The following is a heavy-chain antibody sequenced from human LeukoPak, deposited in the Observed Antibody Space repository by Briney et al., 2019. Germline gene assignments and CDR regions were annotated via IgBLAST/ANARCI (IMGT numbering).Heavy chain of an antibody. D-gene: IGHD6-13*01. J-gene: IGHJ4*02. CDR1: GGSFTSGNYY. CDR2: LYTSGST. Sequence: PSETLSLTCTVSGGSFTSGNYYWSWIRQPAGEGLEWIGRLYTSGSTNYNPSLKSRVTISVDTSKNQFSLKLSSVTAADTAVYYCARLVVSTWYHEVLLGRDYWGQGTLVTVSS. CDR3: ARLVVSTWYHEVLLGRDY. V-gene: IGHV4-61*02.